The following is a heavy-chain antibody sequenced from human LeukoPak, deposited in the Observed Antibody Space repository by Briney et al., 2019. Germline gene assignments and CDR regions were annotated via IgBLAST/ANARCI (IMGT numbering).Heavy chain of an antibody. CDR2: IYYIGST. J-gene: IGHJ3*02. Sequence: SETLSLTCTVSGGSISSGSYYWSWIRQPAGKGLEWIGRIYYIGSTNYNPSLRSRVTISVDTSKNQFSLKLSSVTAADTAVYYCARHGPTYYQKAFDIWGQGTIVTVSS. D-gene: IGHD2-2*01. CDR3: ARHGPTYYQKAFDI. CDR1: GGSISSGSYY. V-gene: IGHV4-61*02.